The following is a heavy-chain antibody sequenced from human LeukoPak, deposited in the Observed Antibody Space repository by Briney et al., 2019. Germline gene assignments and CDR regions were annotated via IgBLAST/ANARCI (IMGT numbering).Heavy chain of an antibody. J-gene: IGHJ4*02. CDR3: ASRKYSNYYFDY. D-gene: IGHD4-11*01. CDR1: GFTFSSYE. Sequence: GGSLRLSCAASGFTFSSYEMNWVRQAPGKGLEWVSYISTTGNIKYYADSVLGRFTISRDNAEDSLYLQMNSLRAEDTAVYYCASRKYSNYYFDYWGQGTLVTVSS. V-gene: IGHV3-48*03. CDR2: ISTTGNIK.